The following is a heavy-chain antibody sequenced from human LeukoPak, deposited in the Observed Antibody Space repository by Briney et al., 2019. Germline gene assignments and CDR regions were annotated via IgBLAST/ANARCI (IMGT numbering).Heavy chain of an antibody. Sequence: SETLSLTCAVYGGSFSGYYWSWIRQPPGKGLEWIGEINHSGSTNYNPSLKSRVTISVDTSKNQFSLKLSSVTAADTAVYYCARVTGYMIEDYFDYWGQGILVTVSS. CDR2: INHSGST. V-gene: IGHV4-34*01. CDR1: GGSFSGYY. J-gene: IGHJ4*02. D-gene: IGHD3-22*01. CDR3: ARVTGYMIEDYFDY.